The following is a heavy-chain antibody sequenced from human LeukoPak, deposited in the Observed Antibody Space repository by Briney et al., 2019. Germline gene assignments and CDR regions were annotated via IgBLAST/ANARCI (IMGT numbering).Heavy chain of an antibody. J-gene: IGHJ4*02. V-gene: IGHV3-30*02. CDR2: IRYDVSNK. Sequence: GGSLRLSCAAPGFTFSSYGMHWVRQAPGKGLEWVAFIRYDVSNKYYADSVKGRCTISRDNSKNTLYLQMNSLRVGDTSVYYCAQGDCSGGPCPGPLNWGQGTLVTVSS. CDR1: GFTFSSYG. D-gene: IGHD2-15*01. CDR3: AQGDCSGGPCPGPLN.